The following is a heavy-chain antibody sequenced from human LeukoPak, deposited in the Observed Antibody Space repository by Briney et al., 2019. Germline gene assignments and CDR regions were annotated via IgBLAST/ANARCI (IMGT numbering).Heavy chain of an antibody. Sequence: GGSLRLSCAASGFTFSTYGMHWVRQAPGKGLEWVAFIRYDGSNKYYADSVKGRFTISRDNSKNTLYLQMNSLGAEDTAVYYCANRPTVAVAGMGKAFDIWGQGTMVTVSS. CDR3: ANRPTVAVAGMGKAFDI. D-gene: IGHD6-19*01. J-gene: IGHJ3*02. CDR1: GFTFSTYG. CDR2: IRYDGSNK. V-gene: IGHV3-30*02.